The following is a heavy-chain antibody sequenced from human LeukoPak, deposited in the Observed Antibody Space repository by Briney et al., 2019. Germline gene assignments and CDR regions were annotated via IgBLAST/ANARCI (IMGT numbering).Heavy chain of an antibody. CDR3: ARSYSGSYYYFDY. Sequence: PSETLSLTCTVSGYSISSGYYWGWIRQPPGKGLEWIGSIYHSGSTYYNPSLKSRVTISVDTSKNQFSLKLSSATAADTAVYYCARSYSGSYYYFDYWGQGTLVTVSS. CDR2: IYHSGST. CDR1: GYSISSGYY. D-gene: IGHD1-26*01. V-gene: IGHV4-38-2*02. J-gene: IGHJ4*02.